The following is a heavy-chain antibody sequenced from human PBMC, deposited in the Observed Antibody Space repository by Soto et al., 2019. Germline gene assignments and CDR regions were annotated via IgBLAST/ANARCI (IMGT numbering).Heavy chain of an antibody. CDR3: ARVGYSGYDPFDC. J-gene: IGHJ4*02. Sequence: QVQLVESGGGVVQPGRSLRLSCAASGFTFSSYAMHWVRQAPGKGLEWVAVISYDGSNKYYADSVKGRFTISRDNSKNTLYLQMNSLRAEDTAVYYCARVGYSGYDPFDCWGPGTLVTVSS. D-gene: IGHD5-12*01. V-gene: IGHV3-30-3*01. CDR2: ISYDGSNK. CDR1: GFTFSSYA.